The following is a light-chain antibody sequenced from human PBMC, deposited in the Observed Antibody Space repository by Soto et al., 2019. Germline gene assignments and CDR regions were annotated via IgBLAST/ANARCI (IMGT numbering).Light chain of an antibody. J-gene: IGKJ2*01. CDR2: EVS. V-gene: IGKV2D-29*01. Sequence: DIVMTQTPLSLSVTPGQPASISCKSTQSLLDSALYLQRTGQPQQLLISEVSKRFSGVPDRFSGSGSRTDFTLNIRRVEADDVGVYSCVQTVQLPYTFGQGTRLDVK. CDR1: QSLLDSA. CDR3: VQTVQLPYT.